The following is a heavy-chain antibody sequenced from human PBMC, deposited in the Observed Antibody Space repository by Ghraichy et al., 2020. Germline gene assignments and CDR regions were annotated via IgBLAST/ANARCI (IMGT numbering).Heavy chain of an antibody. Sequence: SVKVSCKASGGTFSSYAISWVRQAPGQGLEWMGGIIPIFGTANYAQKFQGRVTITADESTSTAYMELSSLRSEDTAVYYCARAVVVPAANTGVDYYYYGMDVWGQGTTVTVSS. J-gene: IGHJ6*02. CDR3: ARAVVVPAANTGVDYYYYGMDV. CDR2: IIPIFGTA. CDR1: GGTFSSYA. D-gene: IGHD2-2*01. V-gene: IGHV1-69*13.